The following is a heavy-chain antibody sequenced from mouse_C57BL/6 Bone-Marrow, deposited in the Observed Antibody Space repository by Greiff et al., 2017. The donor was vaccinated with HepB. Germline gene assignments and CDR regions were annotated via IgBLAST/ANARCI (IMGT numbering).Heavy chain of an antibody. V-gene: IGHV1-69*01. CDR3: ARWAAQATVRAMDY. D-gene: IGHD3-2*02. CDR2: IDPSDSYT. Sequence: QVQLQQPGAELVMPGASVKLSCKASGYTFTSYWMHWVKQRPGQGLKWIGEIDPSDSYTNYNQKFKGKSTLTVDKSSSTAYMQLSSLTSEDSAVYYCARWAAQATVRAMDYWGQGTSVTVSS. J-gene: IGHJ4*01. CDR1: GYTFTSYW.